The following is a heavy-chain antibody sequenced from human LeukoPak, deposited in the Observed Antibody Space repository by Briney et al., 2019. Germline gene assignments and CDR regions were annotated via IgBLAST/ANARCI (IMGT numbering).Heavy chain of an antibody. J-gene: IGHJ4*02. CDR3: ARGGYDFWSGYYYFDY. D-gene: IGHD3-3*01. CDR1: GFTFSSYG. Sequence: GGSLRLSCAASGFTFSSYGMHWVRQAPGKGLEWVANIKQDGSEKYYVDSVKGRFTISRDNAKNSLYLQMNSLRAEDTAVYYCARGGYDFWSGYYYFDYWGQGTLVTVSS. CDR2: IKQDGSEK. V-gene: IGHV3-7*01.